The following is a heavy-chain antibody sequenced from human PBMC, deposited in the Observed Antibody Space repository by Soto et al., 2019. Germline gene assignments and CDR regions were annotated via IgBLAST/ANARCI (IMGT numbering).Heavy chain of an antibody. J-gene: IGHJ4*02. D-gene: IGHD2-2*01. V-gene: IGHV3-30*18. CDR2: ILYDGSKE. CDR3: AKDLALMPDY. CDR1: GFSFNSHG. Sequence: GGSLRLSCTACGFSFNSHGMDWVRQAPGKGLEWVARILYDGSKEYYADSVKGRFTISRDNSKNTLYLQMDSLRVEDTAVYYCAKDLALMPDYWGQGTPGTVSS.